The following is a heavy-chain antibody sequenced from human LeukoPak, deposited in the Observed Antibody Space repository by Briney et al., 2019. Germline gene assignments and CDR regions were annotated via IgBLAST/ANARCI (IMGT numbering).Heavy chain of an antibody. CDR3: ARSTHRADRVRGVIIVIWFDP. CDR1: GRSISSGGYY. Sequence: PSQTLSLTCTVSGRSISSGGYYWSWIRQHPGKGLEWIGYIYYSGYTYYNPSLKSRVLISGGTSKNQFSLKLSSVTAADTAVYYWARSTHRADRVRGVIIVIWFDPWGQGTLVTVSS. J-gene: IGHJ5*02. D-gene: IGHD3-10*01. V-gene: IGHV4-31*03. CDR2: IYYSGYT.